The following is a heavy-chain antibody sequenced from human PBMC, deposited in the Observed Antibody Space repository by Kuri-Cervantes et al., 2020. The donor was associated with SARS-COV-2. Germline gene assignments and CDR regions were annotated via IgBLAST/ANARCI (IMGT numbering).Heavy chain of an antibody. CDR2: IYYSGST. Sequence: GSLTLSCTVSGGSISSSSYYWGWIRQPPGKGLEWIGSIYYSGSTYYNPSLKSRVTISVDTSKNQFSLKLSSVTAADTAVYYCARHLWSDGMDVWGQGTTVTVSS. J-gene: IGHJ6*02. CDR1: GGSISSSSYY. CDR3: ARHLWSDGMDV. D-gene: IGHD2-8*02. V-gene: IGHV4-39*01.